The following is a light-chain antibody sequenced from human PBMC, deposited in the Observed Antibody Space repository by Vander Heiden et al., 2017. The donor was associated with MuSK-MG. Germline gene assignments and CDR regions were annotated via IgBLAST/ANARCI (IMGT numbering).Light chain of an antibody. CDR3: QQYGGSLT. J-gene: IGKJ4*01. V-gene: IGKV3-20*01. CDR2: GAS. CDR1: QSVSVSY. Sequence: EIVLTQSPGTLSLSSGERATLSCRTSQSVSVSYLAWYQQKPGQAPRLLIYGASTRAAGIPDRFSGSGSGTDFTLTISRLEPEDFAVYYCQQYGGSLTFGGGTKVEIK.